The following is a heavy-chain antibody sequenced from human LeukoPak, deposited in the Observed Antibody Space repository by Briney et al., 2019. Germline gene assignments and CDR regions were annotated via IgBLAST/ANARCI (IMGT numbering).Heavy chain of an antibody. CDR1: GFTFDDYA. CDR3: AKGRYSDLSIYWYFDL. D-gene: IGHD4-17*01. CDR2: ISWNSGSI. Sequence: GGSLRLSCAASGFTFDDYAMHWVRQAPGKGLEWVSGISWNSGSIGYADSVKGRFTISRDNAKNSLYLQMNSLRAEDMALYYCAKGRYSDLSIYWYFDLWGRGTLVTVSS. V-gene: IGHV3-9*03. J-gene: IGHJ2*01.